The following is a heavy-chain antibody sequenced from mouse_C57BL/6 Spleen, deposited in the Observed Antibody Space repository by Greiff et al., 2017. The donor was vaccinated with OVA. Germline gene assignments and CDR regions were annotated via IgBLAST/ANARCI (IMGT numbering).Heavy chain of an antibody. CDR2: IHPNSGST. V-gene: IGHV1-64*01. CDR1: GYTFTSYW. CDR3: ARESYYGSSYDY. Sequence: QVQLKESGAELVKPGASVKLSCKASGYTFTSYWMHWVKQRPGQGLEWIGMIHPNSGSTNYNEKFKSKATLTVDKSSSTAYMQLSSLTSEDSAVYYCARESYYGSSYDYWGQGTTLTVSS. D-gene: IGHD1-1*01. J-gene: IGHJ2*01.